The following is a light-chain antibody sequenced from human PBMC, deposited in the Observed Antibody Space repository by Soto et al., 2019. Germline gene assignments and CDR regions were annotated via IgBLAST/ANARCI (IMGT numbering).Light chain of an antibody. CDR1: QVIIDY. CDR2: TVA. CDR3: QQLNSYLIT. V-gene: IGKV1-9*01. Sequence: DIQLTQSPTFMSASVGDSVTITCRASQVIIDYIACYQQKPGTAPNLLIYTVATLQSGVPSRFSGSGSATDFTLTISSLQPEDFATYYCQQLNSYLITFGQGTRLEIK. J-gene: IGKJ5*01.